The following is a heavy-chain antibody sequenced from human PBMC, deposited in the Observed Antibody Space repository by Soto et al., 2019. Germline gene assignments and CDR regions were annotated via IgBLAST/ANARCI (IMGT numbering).Heavy chain of an antibody. J-gene: IGHJ3*02. CDR2: ISGSGGST. V-gene: IGHV3-23*01. CDR3: AKTYDSSGSIGDFDI. Sequence: PGGSXRLSCSASVFTFIIYSIILFRHAPGKGLEWVSAISGSGGSTYYADSVKGRFTISRDNSKNTLYLQMNSLRAEDTAVYYCAKTYDSSGSIGDFDIWGQGTMV. D-gene: IGHD3-22*01. CDR1: VFTFIIYS.